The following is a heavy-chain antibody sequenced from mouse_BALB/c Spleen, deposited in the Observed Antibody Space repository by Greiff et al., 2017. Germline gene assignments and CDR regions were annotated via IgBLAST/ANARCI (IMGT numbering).Heavy chain of an antibody. Sequence: EVQLQQSGPSLVKPSQTLSLTCSVTGDSITSGYWNWIRKFPGNKLEYMGYISYSGSTYYNPSLKSRISITRDTSKNQYYLQLNSVTTEDTATYYCARYDDCYYDYAMDYWGQGTSVTVSS. CDR2: ISYSGST. CDR3: ARYDDCYYDYAMDY. CDR1: GDSITSGY. D-gene: IGHD2-3*01. J-gene: IGHJ4*01. V-gene: IGHV3-8*02.